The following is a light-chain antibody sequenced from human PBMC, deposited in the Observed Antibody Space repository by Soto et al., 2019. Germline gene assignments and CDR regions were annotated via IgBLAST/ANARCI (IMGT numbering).Light chain of an antibody. CDR3: QQYNNWPPYT. V-gene: IGKV3-15*01. J-gene: IGKJ1*01. CDR1: QSVSTN. CDR2: GAS. Sequence: EIVMTQSPANLSVSPGERATLSCRASQSVSTNLAWYQQKPGQAPRLLISGASTRATGIPARFSGSGSGTEFTLTISSLQSEDFAVYYCQQYNNWPPYTFGQGTKVEIK.